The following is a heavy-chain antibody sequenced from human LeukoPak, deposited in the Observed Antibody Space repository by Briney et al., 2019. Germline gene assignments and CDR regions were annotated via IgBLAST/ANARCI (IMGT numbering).Heavy chain of an antibody. CDR1: GFPLGDYD. Sequence: GGSLRLSCVASGFPLGDYDITWVRQTPGKGLEYVSSIGSGGYTFYAGSVRGRFSISRDISQNTVFLQMNSLRAEDTAIYFCAKKLPAASFYFDFWGQGTRVSVSS. CDR3: AKKLPAASFYFDF. J-gene: IGHJ4*01. V-gene: IGHV3-23*01. D-gene: IGHD3-16*02. CDR2: IGSGGYT.